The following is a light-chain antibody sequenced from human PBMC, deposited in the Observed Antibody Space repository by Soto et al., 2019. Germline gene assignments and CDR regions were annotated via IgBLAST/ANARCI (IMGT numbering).Light chain of an antibody. Sequence: KMTQSPSSVSASVGDRVTITCRASRYISTWLGWYQHKPGKAPKLLIYAAANVSSGVPSRFTGSGSGTDFTLTITRLQPEDFATYFCQQADSFPLTFGGGTKVEL. CDR2: AAA. CDR3: QQADSFPLT. V-gene: IGKV1-12*01. J-gene: IGKJ4*01. CDR1: RYISTW.